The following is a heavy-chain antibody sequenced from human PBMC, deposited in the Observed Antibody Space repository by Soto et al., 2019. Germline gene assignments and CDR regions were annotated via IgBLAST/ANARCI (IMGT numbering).Heavy chain of an antibody. D-gene: IGHD6-13*01. V-gene: IGHV1-69*01. Sequence: QVQLVQSGAEVKKPGSSVKVSCKASGGTFSSYAISWVRQAPGQGLEWMGGIIPIFGTANYAQMFQGRVTIPADEPTITAYMELSSLRSEDTAVYYCARYRSIAAAGTAHYYYGMDVWGQGTTVTVSS. CDR2: IIPIFGTA. CDR3: ARYRSIAAAGTAHYYYGMDV. CDR1: GGTFSSYA. J-gene: IGHJ6*02.